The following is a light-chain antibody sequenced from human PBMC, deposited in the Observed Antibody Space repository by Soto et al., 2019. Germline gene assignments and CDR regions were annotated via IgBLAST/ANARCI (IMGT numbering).Light chain of an antibody. Sequence: DVQITQSPSSVSASVGDRVTLTCRASQVISNSLAWYQQKPGKAPRLLIYAAFNLQGGVPSRFSGSGSGTDFFLTISSLQPEDFATYYCQQAYIFPFSFGGGTKVDIK. CDR1: QVISNS. J-gene: IGKJ4*01. CDR2: AAF. V-gene: IGKV1-12*02. CDR3: QQAYIFPFS.